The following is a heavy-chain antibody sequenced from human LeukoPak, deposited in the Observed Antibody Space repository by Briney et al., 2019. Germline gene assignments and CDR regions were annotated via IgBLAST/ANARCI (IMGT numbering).Heavy chain of an antibody. D-gene: IGHD6-13*01. CDR3: ARVPIAAALDY. J-gene: IGHJ4*02. V-gene: IGHV4-34*01. CDR1: GGSFSGYY. CDR2: INHSGST. Sequence: PSETLSLTCAVYGGSFSGYYWSWIRQPPGKGLEWIGEINHSGSTNYNPSLKSRVTISVDTSKNQFSLKLSSVTAADTAVYYCARVPIAAALDYWGQGTLVTVSS.